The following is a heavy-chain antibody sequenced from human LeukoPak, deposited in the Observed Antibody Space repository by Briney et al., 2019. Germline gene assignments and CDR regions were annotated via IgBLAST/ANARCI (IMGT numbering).Heavy chain of an antibody. CDR2: ISYDGTNK. V-gene: IGHV3-30*04. CDR1: GFSFSAYS. Sequence: PGRSLRLPCAASGFSFSAYSMHWVRQAPGKGLEWVAVISYDGTNKYYADSVKGRFTISRDNSKYTLYLQMNSLSAEDTAVYYCARDFYDYWGQGTLVTVSS. D-gene: IGHD2/OR15-2a*01. J-gene: IGHJ4*02. CDR3: ARDFYDY.